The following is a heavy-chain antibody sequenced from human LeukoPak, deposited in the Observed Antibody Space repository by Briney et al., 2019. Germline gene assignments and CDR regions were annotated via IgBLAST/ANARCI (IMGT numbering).Heavy chain of an antibody. D-gene: IGHD5-12*01. CDR2: INNDGTSR. CDR1: GFTFTRYW. CDR3: ARGGEYSGPIGVDY. V-gene: IGHV3-74*01. J-gene: IGHJ4*02. Sequence: GGSLILSCAASGFTFTRYWMHWVRQAPGKGLVWVSRINNDGTSRSYADSVKGRFTISRDNAKNTLYLQMNSLRAEDTAVYYCARGGEYSGPIGVDYWGQGNLVTVSS.